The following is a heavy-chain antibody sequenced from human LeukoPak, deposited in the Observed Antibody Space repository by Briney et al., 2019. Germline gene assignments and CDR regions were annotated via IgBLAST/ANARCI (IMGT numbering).Heavy chain of an antibody. Sequence: GGSLRLSCAASGFTFSSYAMSWVRQAPGKGLEWVSRINSDGSSTSYADSVKGRFTISRDNAKNTLYLQMNSLRAEDTAVYYCARDLGGSGWSLDYWGQGTLVTVSS. CDR2: INSDGSST. J-gene: IGHJ4*02. V-gene: IGHV3-74*01. D-gene: IGHD6-19*01. CDR1: GFTFSSYA. CDR3: ARDLGGSGWSLDY.